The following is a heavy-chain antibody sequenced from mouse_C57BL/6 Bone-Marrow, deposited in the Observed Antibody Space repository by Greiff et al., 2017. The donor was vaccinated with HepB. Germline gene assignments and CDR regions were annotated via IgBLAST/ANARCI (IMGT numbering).Heavy chain of an antibody. J-gene: IGHJ2*01. Sequence: VKLVESGPELVKPGASVKISCKASGYAFSSSWMNWVKQRPGKGLEWIGRIYPGDGDTNYNGKFKGKATLTADKSSSTAYMQLSSLTSEDSAVYFCARFITTVVATVDYWGQGTTLTVSS. CDR3: ARFITTVVATVDY. V-gene: IGHV1-82*01. CDR1: GYAFSSSW. CDR2: IYPGDGDT. D-gene: IGHD1-1*01.